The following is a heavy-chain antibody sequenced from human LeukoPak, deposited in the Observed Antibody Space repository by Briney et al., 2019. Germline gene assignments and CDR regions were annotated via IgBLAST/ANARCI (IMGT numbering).Heavy chain of an antibody. V-gene: IGHV3-33*01. J-gene: IGHJ4*02. CDR2: IWYDGSNK. D-gene: IGHD3-22*01. Sequence: GGSLRLSCAASGFTFSSYGMHWVRQAPGKGLEWVAVIWYDGSNKYYVDSVKGRFTIFRDNAKNSLSLHMNSLRADDTAVYYCARGGYYDSLDYWGQGTLVTVSS. CDR1: GFTFSSYG. CDR3: ARGGYYDSLDY.